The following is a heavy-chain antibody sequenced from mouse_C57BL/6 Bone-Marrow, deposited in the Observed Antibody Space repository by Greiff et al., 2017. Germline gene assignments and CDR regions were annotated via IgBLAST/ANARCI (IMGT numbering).Heavy chain of an antibody. CDR2: IDPSDSYT. CDR1: GYTFTSYW. J-gene: IGHJ3*01. V-gene: IGHV1-69*01. D-gene: IGHD2-1*01. Sequence: QVQLQQPGAELVMPGASVKLSCKASGYTFTSYWMHWVKQRPGQGLEWIGEIDPSDSYTNYNQKFKGKSTLTVDKSSSTAYMQLSSLTSEDSAVYYCARFWGSHGNYGGFAYWGQGTLVTVSA. CDR3: ARFWGSHGNYGGFAY.